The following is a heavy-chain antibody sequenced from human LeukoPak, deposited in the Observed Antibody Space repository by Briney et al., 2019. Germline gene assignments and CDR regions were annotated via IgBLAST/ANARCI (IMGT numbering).Heavy chain of an antibody. CDR1: GFTFSNYW. Sequence: GGSLRLSCAASGFTFSNYWMSWVRQAPVKGLEWVANIKQDGTEKYYVDSVKGRFPISRDNAKNSLYLQMNSLRPEDTAVYYCARDPQQWLAYYFDYWGQGTLVTVSS. D-gene: IGHD6-19*01. CDR3: ARDPQQWLAYYFDY. J-gene: IGHJ4*02. CDR2: IKQDGTEK. V-gene: IGHV3-7*01.